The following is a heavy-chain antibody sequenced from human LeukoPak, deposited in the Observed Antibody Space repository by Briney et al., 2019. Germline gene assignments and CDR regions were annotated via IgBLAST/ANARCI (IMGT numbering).Heavy chain of an antibody. D-gene: IGHD6-13*01. J-gene: IGHJ5*02. CDR3: ARGSIAAAEGSHWFDP. V-gene: IGHV4-59*01. CDR1: GGSISSYY. Sequence: PSKTLSLTCTVSGGSISSYYWSWIRQPPGKGLEWIGYIYYSGSTNYNPSLKSRVTISVDTSKNQFSLKLSSVTAADTAVYYCARGSIAAAEGSHWFDPWGQGTLVTVSS. CDR2: IYYSGST.